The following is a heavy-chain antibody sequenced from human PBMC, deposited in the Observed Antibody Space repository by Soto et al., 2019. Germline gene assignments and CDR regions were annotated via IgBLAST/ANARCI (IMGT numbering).Heavy chain of an antibody. CDR3: ARQQYYDILTGSTPNWIDP. V-gene: IGHV4-39*01. D-gene: IGHD3-9*01. CDR1: GGSISSSGYY. CDR2: IYYSGST. Sequence: QLQLQESGPGLVKPSETLSLTCSVSGGSISSSGYYWGWIRQPPGKGLEWIGNIYYSGSTYYNPSLKSRVTISVDTSKNQFSLKLSSVTAADTAVYYCARQQYYDILTGSTPNWIDPWGQGTLVTVSS. J-gene: IGHJ5*02.